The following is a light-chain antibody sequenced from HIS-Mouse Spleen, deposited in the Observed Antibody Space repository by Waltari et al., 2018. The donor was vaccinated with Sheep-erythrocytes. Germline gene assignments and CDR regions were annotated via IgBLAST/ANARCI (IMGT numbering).Light chain of an antibody. J-gene: IGLJ3*02. CDR3: SSYAGSNNWV. V-gene: IGLV2-8*01. CDR2: EVS. CDR1: SRDVGGYNY. Sequence: QSALTQPPSASGSPGQSVTIPCPGTSRDVGGYNYVSWHQQHPGKAPNLMIYEVSKRPSGGPDRFSGSNSGNTASLTVSGLQAEDEADYYCSSYAGSNNWVFGGGTKLTVL.